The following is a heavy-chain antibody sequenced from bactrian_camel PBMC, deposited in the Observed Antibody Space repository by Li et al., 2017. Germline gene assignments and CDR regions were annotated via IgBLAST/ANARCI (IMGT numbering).Heavy chain of an antibody. V-gene: IGHV3S53*01. D-gene: IGHD5*01. J-gene: IGHJ4*01. CDR2: IDKDGRT. CDR1: GEGFGRYC. Sequence: HVQLVESGGGSVQTGGSLRLSCAASGEGFGRYCMAWFRQVPGKDREGIAVIDKDGRTNYADSVTGRFTISRDNAKNTVYLQMNNLKTEDTAVYYCATGNWRFGVKPGDQLFKGQGTQVTVS.